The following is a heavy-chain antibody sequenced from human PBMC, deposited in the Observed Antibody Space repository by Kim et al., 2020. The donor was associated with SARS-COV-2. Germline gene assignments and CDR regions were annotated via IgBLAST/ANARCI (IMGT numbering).Heavy chain of an antibody. V-gene: IGHV3-53*01. J-gene: IGHJ4*02. D-gene: IGHD5-12*01. CDR2: IYSGGST. CDR1: GFSVSHNN. CDR3: AREGLSSGDGWGFDY. Sequence: GGSLRLSCAASGFSVSHNNMAWVRQAPGKGLEWVSAIYSGGSTFHADSVGGRFTISRDNSRSTLYLQMNSLRADDMAVYYCAREGLSSGDGWGFDYWGQG.